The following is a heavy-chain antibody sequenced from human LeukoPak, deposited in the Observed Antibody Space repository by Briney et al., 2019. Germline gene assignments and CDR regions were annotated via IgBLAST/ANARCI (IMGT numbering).Heavy chain of an antibody. D-gene: IGHD4-17*01. CDR3: ARGGDYGDLDY. Sequence: PSETLSLTCTVSGGSISSGDYYWSWIRQPPGKGLEWIGYIYYSGNTYYNPSLKSRVTISVDTSKNQFSLKLSSVTAADTAVYYCARGGDYGDLDYWGQGTLVTVSS. J-gene: IGHJ4*02. CDR2: IYYSGNT. CDR1: GGSISSGDYY. V-gene: IGHV4-30-4*01.